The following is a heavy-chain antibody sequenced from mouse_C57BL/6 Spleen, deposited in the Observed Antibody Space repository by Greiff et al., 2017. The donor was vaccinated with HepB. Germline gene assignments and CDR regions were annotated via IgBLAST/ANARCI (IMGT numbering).Heavy chain of an antibody. V-gene: IGHV3-6*01. D-gene: IGHD2-1*01. CDR3: AREEGFYYGNY. CDR2: ISYDGSN. Sequence: EVHLVESGPGLVKPSQSLSLTCSVTGYSITSGYYWNWIRQFPGNKLEWMGYISYDGSNNYNPSLKNRISITRDTSKNQFFLKLNSVTTEDTATYYCAREEGFYYGNYWGQGTLVTVSA. J-gene: IGHJ3*01. CDR1: GYSITSGYY.